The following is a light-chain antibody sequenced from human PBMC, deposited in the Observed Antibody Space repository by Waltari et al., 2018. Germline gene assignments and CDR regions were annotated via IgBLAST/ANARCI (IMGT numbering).Light chain of an antibody. J-gene: IGKJ1*01. CDR1: QSLLHSAVNKSY. V-gene: IGKV4-1*01. CDR3: LQYYSLPQT. Sequence: DIVMTQSPDSLAVPLGERATFSCRSSQSLLHSAVNKSYLAWFQQKSGQSPNLLMSWASEREYWGPDRFIGSGSGTDCTLAISRLQPEDVATYYCLQYYSLPQTFGQGTKVEI. CDR2: WAS.